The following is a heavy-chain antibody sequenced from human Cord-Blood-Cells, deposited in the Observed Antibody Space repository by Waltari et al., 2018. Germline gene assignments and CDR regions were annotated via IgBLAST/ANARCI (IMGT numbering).Heavy chain of an antibody. CDR1: GYTFTGYY. D-gene: IGHD3-16*01. CDR2: INPNSGGT. J-gene: IGHJ3*02. CDR3: ARDQGDLDAFDI. V-gene: IGHV1-2*04. Sequence: QVQLAQSGAAVKKPGASVKVSCKSSGYTFTGYYMPWVLQAAGQGLEWMGWINPNSGGTNYAQKFQGWVTMTRDTSISTAYMELSRLRSDDTAVYYCARDQGDLDAFDIWGQGTMVTVSS.